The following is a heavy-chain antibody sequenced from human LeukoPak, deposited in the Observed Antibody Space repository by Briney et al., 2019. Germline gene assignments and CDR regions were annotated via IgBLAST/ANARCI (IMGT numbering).Heavy chain of an antibody. CDR3: ARHDNDDDFDY. Sequence: ASEKVSCKASGYTFTRYAINWLRQAPGQGLEWMGWINMYTANPAYAQGFTERFVFSLDTSVTTAYLQISNLKTEDTAVYYCARHDNDDDFDYWGQGTLVTVSS. CDR1: GYTFTRYA. CDR2: INMYTANP. V-gene: IGHV7-4-1*02. D-gene: IGHD3-16*01. J-gene: IGHJ4*02.